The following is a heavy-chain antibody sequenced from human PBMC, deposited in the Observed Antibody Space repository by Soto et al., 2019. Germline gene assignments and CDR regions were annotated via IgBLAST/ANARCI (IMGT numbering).Heavy chain of an antibody. D-gene: IGHD2-15*01. V-gene: IGHV5-51*01. CDR2: IYPGDSDT. J-gene: IGHJ6*02. Sequence: GESLKISCKGSGYSFTSYWIGWVRQMPGKGLEWMGIIYPGDSDTRYSPSFQGQVTISADKSISTAYLQWSSLKASDTAMYYCARVVAATPPAILFYYYYYGMDVWGQGTTVTVSS. CDR3: ARVVAATPPAILFYYYYYGMDV. CDR1: GYSFTSYW.